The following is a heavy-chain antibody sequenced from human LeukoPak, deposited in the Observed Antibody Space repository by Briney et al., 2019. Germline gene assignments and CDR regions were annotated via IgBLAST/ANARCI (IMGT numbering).Heavy chain of an antibody. J-gene: IGHJ3*02. V-gene: IGHV3-53*05. CDR3: AKDHGHDYGDALGWRSAFDI. Sequence: GGSLRLSCAASGFIVSGKYMSWVRQAPGKGLEWVSVIRSGGSTSYADSVKGRFTISRDNSKNTLYLQMNSLRAEDTAVYYCAKDHGHDYGDALGWRSAFDIWGQGTMVTVSS. D-gene: IGHD4-17*01. CDR2: IRSGGST. CDR1: GFIVSGKY.